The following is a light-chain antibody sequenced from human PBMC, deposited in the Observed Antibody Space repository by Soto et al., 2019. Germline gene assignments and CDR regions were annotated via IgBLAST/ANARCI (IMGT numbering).Light chain of an antibody. V-gene: IGKV1-39*01. CDR2: AAS. CDR1: QSISNY. CDR3: QQTYSTPFT. Sequence: DIQMTQSPSSLSASVGDRVAITCRASQSISNYLNWYQQKPGKAPKLLIYAASSLRDGVPSRFSGSGSGTDFTLTISSLQPEDFATYYCQQTYSTPFTFXPGTKVDIK. J-gene: IGKJ3*01.